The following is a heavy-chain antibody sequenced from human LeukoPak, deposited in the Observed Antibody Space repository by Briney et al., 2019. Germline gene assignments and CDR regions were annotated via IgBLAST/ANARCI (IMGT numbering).Heavy chain of an antibody. CDR2: IKQDGSEK. CDR1: GFTLSSYW. CDR3: ARYIETPRRDLDY. J-gene: IGHJ4*02. Sequence: GGSLRLSCAASGFTLSSYWMSWVRQAPGKGLEWVARIKQDGSEKHYVDSVKGRFTISRDNVKNSVYLQMNTLRAEDTAVYYCARYIETPRRDLDYWGQGTLVTVSS. D-gene: IGHD4-23*01. V-gene: IGHV3-7*01.